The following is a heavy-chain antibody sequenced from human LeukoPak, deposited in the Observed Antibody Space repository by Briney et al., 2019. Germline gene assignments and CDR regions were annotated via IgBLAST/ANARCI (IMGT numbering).Heavy chain of an antibody. CDR1: GGSISSTTYS. V-gene: IGHV4-39*01. D-gene: IGHD2/OR15-2a*01. CDR2: ISYTGNT. CDR3: ARHLNNGFDI. Sequence: SETLSLTCTISGGSISSTTYSWGWIRQPPGKGLEWIGNISYTGNTYYNPSLKSRVTLSVDASKNQFSLKLSSVPAADTAIYYCARHLNNGFDIWGRGTMVTVSS. J-gene: IGHJ3*02.